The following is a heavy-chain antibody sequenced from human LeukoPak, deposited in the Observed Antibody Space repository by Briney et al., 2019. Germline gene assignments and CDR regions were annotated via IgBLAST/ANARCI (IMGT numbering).Heavy chain of an antibody. CDR3: ARDPKTPTGAEGFDY. Sequence: SETLSLTCTVSGGSINSYYWSWIRQPPGEGLEWIGYMYYSGSTNYNPSLKSRVTISVDTSRNQFSLNLSSVTAADTAVYYCARDPKTPTGAEGFDYWGQGTLVTVSS. J-gene: IGHJ4*02. CDR2: MYYSGST. V-gene: IGHV4-59*12. D-gene: IGHD4-17*01. CDR1: GGSINSYY.